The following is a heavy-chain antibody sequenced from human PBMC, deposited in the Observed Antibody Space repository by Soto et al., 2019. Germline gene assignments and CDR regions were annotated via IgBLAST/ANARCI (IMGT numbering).Heavy chain of an antibody. V-gene: IGHV3-13*01. J-gene: IGHJ6*02. D-gene: IGHD3-16*01. CDR3: ARLIPRYGMDV. Sequence: GGSLRLSCAASGFTFSSYDMHWVRQATGKGLEWVSAIGTAGDTYYPGSVKGRFTISRENAKNSLYLQMNSLRAEDTAVYYCARLIPRYGMDVWGQGTTVTVSS. CDR2: IGTAGDT. CDR1: GFTFSSYD.